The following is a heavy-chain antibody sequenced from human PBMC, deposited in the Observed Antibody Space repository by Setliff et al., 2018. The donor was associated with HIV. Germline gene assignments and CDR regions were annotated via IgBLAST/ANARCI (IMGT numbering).Heavy chain of an antibody. D-gene: IGHD6-6*01. CDR2: IKNRPAGGTT. V-gene: IGHV3-15*01. CDR1: GFTFSDVR. Sequence: LRLSCAASGFTFSDVRVNWVRQAPGRGLEWVGRIKNRPAGGTTEYAAPVKGRFTISRDDSKNMAYLQMNSLKIEDTALYFCSINSPLSSWGQGTLVTVSS. CDR3: SINSPLSS. J-gene: IGHJ4*02.